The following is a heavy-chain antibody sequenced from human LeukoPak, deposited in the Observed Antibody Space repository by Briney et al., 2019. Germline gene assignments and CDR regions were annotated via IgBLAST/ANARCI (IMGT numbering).Heavy chain of an antibody. Sequence: PGGSLRLSCAASGFTFSSYAMSWVRQAPGKGLEWVSAISGSGGSTYYADSVKGRLTISRDNSKDTLYLQMNSLRAEDAAIYYCAKHPEGGNFDYWGQGALVTVSS. CDR1: GFTFSSYA. V-gene: IGHV3-23*01. J-gene: IGHJ4*02. CDR3: AKHPEGGNFDY. D-gene: IGHD1-1*01. CDR2: ISGSGGST.